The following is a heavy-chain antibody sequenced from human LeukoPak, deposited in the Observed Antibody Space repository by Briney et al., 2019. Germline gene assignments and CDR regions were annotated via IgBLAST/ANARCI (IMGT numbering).Heavy chain of an antibody. CDR3: ARVSKWSGSYHNDY. J-gene: IGHJ4*02. D-gene: IGHD1-26*01. CDR1: GYTFTSYG. CDR2: ISAYNGNT. V-gene: IGHV1-18*01. Sequence: ASVKVSRKASGYTFTSYGISWVRQAPGQGLEWMGWISAYNGNTNYAQKLQGRVTMTTDTSTSTAYMELRSLRSDDTAVYYCARVSKWSGSYHNDYWGQGTLVTVSS.